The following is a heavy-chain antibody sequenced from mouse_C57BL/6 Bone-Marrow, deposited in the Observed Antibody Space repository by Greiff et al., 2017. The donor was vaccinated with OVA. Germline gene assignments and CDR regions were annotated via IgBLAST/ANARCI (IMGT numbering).Heavy chain of an antibody. CDR3: ARGGYYDYAMDY. Sequence: VQLQQPGAELVKPGASVKLSCKASGYTFTSYWMQWVKQRPGQGLEWIGEIDPSDSYTNYNQKFKGKATLTVDTSSSTAYMQLSSLTSEDSAVYYCARGGYYDYAMDYGGQGTAVTVSS. CDR1: GYTFTSYW. CDR2: IDPSDSYT. J-gene: IGHJ4*01. V-gene: IGHV1-50*01. D-gene: IGHD2-3*01.